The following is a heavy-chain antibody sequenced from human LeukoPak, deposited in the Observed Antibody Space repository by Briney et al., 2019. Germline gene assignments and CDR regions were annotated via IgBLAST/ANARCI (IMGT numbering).Heavy chain of an antibody. V-gene: IGHV4-39*01. D-gene: IGHD3-22*01. Sequence: PSETLSLTCTVSGGSISSSSYYWGWIRQPPGKGLEWIGSIYYSGSTYYNPSLKSRVTISVDTSKNQFSLKLSSVTAADTAVYYCARQTDYYDSSGYYIDAFDSWGQGTMVTVSS. CDR3: ARQTDYYDSSGYYIDAFDS. CDR1: GGSISSSSYY. J-gene: IGHJ3*02. CDR2: IYYSGST.